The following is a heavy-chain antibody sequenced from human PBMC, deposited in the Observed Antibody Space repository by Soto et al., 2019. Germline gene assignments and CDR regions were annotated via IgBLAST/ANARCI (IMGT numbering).Heavy chain of an antibody. CDR1: GYSFTTYT. V-gene: IGHV1-18*04. Sequence: QVRLVQSGPEVKKPGASVKVSCKTSGYSFTTYTITLVRQAPGHGLEWMGWISASNGDTHYQETLRDRLTMTTDTSTDTAYLDLRSLRSDDTAVYYGARPGTCTSGKCYPDSWGQGTLVSVSS. J-gene: IGHJ4*02. CDR2: ISASNGDT. CDR3: ARPGTCTSGKCYPDS. D-gene: IGHD2-8*01.